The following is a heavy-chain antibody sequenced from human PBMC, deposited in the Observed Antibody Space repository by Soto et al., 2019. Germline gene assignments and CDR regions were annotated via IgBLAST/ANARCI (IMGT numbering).Heavy chain of an antibody. V-gene: IGHV3-21*01. Sequence: EVQLVESGGGLVVPGGSLSLSCVASGFTFSSYHMSWVRQAPGKGLEWVSSIHPSSTHIYYADSVRGRFAISRDHSKNALYLQMNSLGTEDVAVYYCARGYCGGGGCYLRRDAVDVWGEGRLVSVSS. J-gene: IGHJ3*01. CDR3: ARGYCGGGGCYLRRDAVDV. D-gene: IGHD2-15*01. CDR2: IHPSSTHI. CDR1: GFTFSSYH.